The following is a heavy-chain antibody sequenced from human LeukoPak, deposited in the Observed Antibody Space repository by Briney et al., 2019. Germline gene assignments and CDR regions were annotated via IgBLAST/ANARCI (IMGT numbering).Heavy chain of an antibody. CDR1: GGSISSSSYY. Sequence: SETLSLTCTVSGGSISSSSYYWGWIRQPPGKGLEWIGSIYYSGSTYYNPSLKSRVTISVDTSKNQFSLKLSSVTAADTALYFCARDMNLRRLDYWGQGTLVTVSS. J-gene: IGHJ4*02. CDR2: IYYSGST. V-gene: IGHV4-39*07. CDR3: ARDMNLRRLDY. D-gene: IGHD3-16*01.